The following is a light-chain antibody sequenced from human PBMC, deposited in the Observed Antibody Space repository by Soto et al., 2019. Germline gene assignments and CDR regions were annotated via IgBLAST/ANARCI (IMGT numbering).Light chain of an antibody. J-gene: IGKJ3*01. CDR3: YHYAYSQFA. V-gene: IGKV3-20*01. CDR1: QSVNSDY. Sequence: EIVLTQSPGTLSLSPGERTTISCRATQSVNSDYLAWYQQRTGQAPRLLMHGASSSATGIPDRFSGSGSGADFTLTISRLEPEDFAVYYCYHYAYSQFAFGPGTKVDIK. CDR2: GAS.